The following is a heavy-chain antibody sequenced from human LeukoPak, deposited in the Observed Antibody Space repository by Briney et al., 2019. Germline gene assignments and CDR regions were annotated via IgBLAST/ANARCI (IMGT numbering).Heavy chain of an antibody. CDR3: ARNYYDSSGYSDY. CDR1: GFTFSSYS. D-gene: IGHD3-22*01. Sequence: GGSLRLSCAASGFTFSSYSMNWVRQAPGKGLEWVSYISSSSSTIYYADSVKGRFTISRDNAKNSLYLQMNSLRAEDTAVYYCARNYYDSSGYSDYWGQGTLVTVSS. CDR2: ISSSSSTI. J-gene: IGHJ4*02. V-gene: IGHV3-48*04.